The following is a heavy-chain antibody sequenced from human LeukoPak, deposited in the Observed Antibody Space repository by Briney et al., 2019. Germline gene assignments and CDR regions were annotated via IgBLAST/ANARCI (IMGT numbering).Heavy chain of an antibody. D-gene: IGHD3-3*01. Sequence: PSETLSLTCTVSGGSISSYYWSWIRQPPGKGLEWIGYIYYSGSTYYNPSLKSRVTISVDTSKNQFSLKLSSVTAADTAVYYCARAYDFWSGYYTGKDYYMDVWGKGTTVTVSS. J-gene: IGHJ6*03. CDR1: GGSISSYY. CDR3: ARAYDFWSGYYTGKDYYMDV. V-gene: IGHV4-30-4*08. CDR2: IYYSGST.